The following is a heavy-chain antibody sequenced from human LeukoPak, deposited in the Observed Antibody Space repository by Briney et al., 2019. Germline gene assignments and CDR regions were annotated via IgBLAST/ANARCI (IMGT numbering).Heavy chain of an antibody. J-gene: IGHJ3*02. CDR2: IYYSGST. D-gene: IGHD1-1*01. CDR3: ARDTLRYNWNDRADDAFDI. V-gene: IGHV4-30-4*08. Sequence: SQTLSLTCTVSGGSISSGDYYWSWIRQPPGKGLEWIVYIYYSGSTYYNPSLKSRVTISVDTSKNQFSLKLSSVTAADTAVYYCARDTLRYNWNDRADDAFDIWGQGTMVTVSS. CDR1: GGSISSGDYY.